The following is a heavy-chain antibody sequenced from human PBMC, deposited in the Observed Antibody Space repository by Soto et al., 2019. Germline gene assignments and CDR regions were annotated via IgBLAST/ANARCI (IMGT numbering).Heavy chain of an antibody. J-gene: IGHJ4*02. CDR1: GYTFTSYG. CDR2: ISAYNANT. CDR3: ARINYCSSTSCYAGPGDY. V-gene: IGHV1-18*01. Sequence: ASVKVSCKASGYTFTSYGISWVRQAPGQGLEWMGWISAYNANTNYAQKLQGRVSMTTDTSTSTAYMELRSLRSDDTAVYYCARINYCSSTSCYAGPGDYWGQGTLVTVSS. D-gene: IGHD2-2*01.